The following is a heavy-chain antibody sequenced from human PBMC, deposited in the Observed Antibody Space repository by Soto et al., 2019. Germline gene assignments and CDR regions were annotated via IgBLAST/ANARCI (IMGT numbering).Heavy chain of an antibody. Sequence: GGSLRLSCTTSTLRFSDHTMSWVRQAPGKGLEWVSDINNSGHYTYYADSVKGRFTISRDNSKNTMFLQMNNLRVEDTAVYYCARDTPTYYDILTGSLPRGVWGQGTTVTVSS. D-gene: IGHD3-9*01. CDR2: INNSGHYT. CDR1: TLRFSDHT. J-gene: IGHJ6*02. V-gene: IGHV3-23*01. CDR3: ARDTPTYYDILTGSLPRGV.